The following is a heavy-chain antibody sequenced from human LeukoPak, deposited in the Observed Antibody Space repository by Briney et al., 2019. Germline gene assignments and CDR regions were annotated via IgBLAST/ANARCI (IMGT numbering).Heavy chain of an antibody. D-gene: IGHD6-13*01. Sequence: TSETLSLTCTVSGGSISSSSYYWGWIRQPPGKGLEWIGSIYYSGSTNYNPSLKSRVTISVDTSKNQFSLKLSSVTAADTAVYYCARGERRPGIAAGALDPWGQGTLVTVSS. V-gene: IGHV4-39*07. CDR2: IYYSGST. CDR1: GGSISSSSYY. J-gene: IGHJ5*02. CDR3: ARGERRPGIAAGALDP.